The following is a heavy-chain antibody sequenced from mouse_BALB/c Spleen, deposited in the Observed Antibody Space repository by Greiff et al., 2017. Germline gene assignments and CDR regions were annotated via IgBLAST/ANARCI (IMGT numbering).Heavy chain of an antibody. Sequence: QVTLKESGPGILQPSQTLSLTCSFSGFSLSTYGTAVNWIRQPSGKGLEWLAQIGSDDSKLYHPFLKSRITISKDTSNSQVFLKITSVDTEDSAAYYCAFYSSGSSYWGQGTTLTVSS. CDR3: AFYSSGSSY. D-gene: IGHD1-1*01. J-gene: IGHJ2*01. CDR2: IGSDDSK. CDR1: GFSLSTYGTA. V-gene: IGHV8-8-1*01.